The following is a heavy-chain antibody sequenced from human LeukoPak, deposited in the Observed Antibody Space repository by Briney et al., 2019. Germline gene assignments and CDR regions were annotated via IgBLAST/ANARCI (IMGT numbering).Heavy chain of an antibody. CDR2: MNPTSGDT. CDR3: ARVVMKAFYYYMDV. V-gene: IGHV1-8*01. J-gene: IGHJ6*03. Sequence: GASVKVSCRASGYTFSDYDVNWVRQAPGQGLEWMGWMNPTSGDTGYAQKFQGRVTMTRSMSKNTAYMELSRLRSEDTAVYFCARVVMKAFYYYMDVWGKGTTIIISS. CDR1: GYTFSDYD. D-gene: IGHD2-21*01.